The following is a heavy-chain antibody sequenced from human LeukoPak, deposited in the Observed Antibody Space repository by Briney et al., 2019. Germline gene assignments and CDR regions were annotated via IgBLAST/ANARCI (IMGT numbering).Heavy chain of an antibody. CDR3: AKGTFDWSFPLYFDS. V-gene: IGHV3-30*18. CDR1: GFTFSSYS. Sequence: GGSLRLSCAASGFTFSSYSMNWVRQAPGKGLEWVALISYDGINKYYADSVKGRFTISRDNSKNTMYLQMNSPRVEDTAVYYCAKGTFDWSFPLYFDSWGQGILVTVSS. J-gene: IGHJ4*02. D-gene: IGHD3-9*01. CDR2: ISYDGINK.